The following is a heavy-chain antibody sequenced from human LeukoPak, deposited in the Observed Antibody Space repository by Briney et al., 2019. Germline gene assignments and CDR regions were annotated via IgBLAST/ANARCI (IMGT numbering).Heavy chain of an antibody. J-gene: IGHJ6*04. Sequence: GGSLRLSCAASGFTVSSNYMSWVRQAPGKGLEWVSVIYSGGITYYADSVKGRFTISRDNSKNTLYLQMNSLRAEDTAVYYCARDSAPYYYCGMDVWGKGTTVTVSS. CDR2: IYSGGIT. CDR1: GFTVSSNY. CDR3: ARDSAPYYYCGMDV. V-gene: IGHV3-53*01.